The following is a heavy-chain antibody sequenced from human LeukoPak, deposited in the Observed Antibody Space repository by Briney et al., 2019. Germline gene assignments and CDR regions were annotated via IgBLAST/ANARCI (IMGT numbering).Heavy chain of an antibody. CDR1: GGTFSSYA. CDR2: IIPIFGTA. D-gene: IGHD6-19*01. CDR3: AREPTRAGSGWYRYYFDY. J-gene: IGHJ4*02. V-gene: IGHV1-69*05. Sequence: ASVKVSCKASGGTFSSYAISWVRQAPGQGLERMGRIIPIFGTANYAQKFQGRVTITTDESTSTAYMELSSLRSEDTAVYYCAREPTRAGSGWYRYYFDYWGQGTLVTVSS.